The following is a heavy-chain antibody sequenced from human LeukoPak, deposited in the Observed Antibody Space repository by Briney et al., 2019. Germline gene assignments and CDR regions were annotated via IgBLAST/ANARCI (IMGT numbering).Heavy chain of an antibody. J-gene: IGHJ1*01. CDR3: ARGYYDSSDFEYFQH. Sequence: ASVKVSCKASGYSFTGYYIHWVRQAPGQGLEWMAWINPNSGDTNFAQKFQGRVTMTRDTSISTVYMELSRLRSDDTAVFFCARGYYDSSDFEYFQHWGQGTLVAVSS. V-gene: IGHV1-2*02. CDR1: GYSFTGYY. D-gene: IGHD3-22*01. CDR2: INPNSGDT.